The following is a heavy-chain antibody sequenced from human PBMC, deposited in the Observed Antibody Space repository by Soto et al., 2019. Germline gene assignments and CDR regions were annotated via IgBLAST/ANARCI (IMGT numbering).Heavy chain of an antibody. CDR1: GFIFSSYN. Sequence: PGGSLRLSCAASGFIFSSYNLTWVRQAPGKGLEWVSFISISSSDIFYADSVRGRFTVSRDNAKNSLFLQMNGLRDEDTAMYYCARGRRELPFWGRGTLVTVSS. CDR3: ARGRRELPF. D-gene: IGHD3-10*01. CDR2: ISISSSDI. J-gene: IGHJ4*02. V-gene: IGHV3-48*02.